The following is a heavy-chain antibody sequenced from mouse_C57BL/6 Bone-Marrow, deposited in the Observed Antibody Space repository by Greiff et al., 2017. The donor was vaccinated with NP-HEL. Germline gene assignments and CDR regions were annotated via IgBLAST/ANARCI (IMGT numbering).Heavy chain of an antibody. D-gene: IGHD2-4*01. CDR1: GYTFTDYY. CDR3: ARGGNIYDYDKYFDV. CDR2: INPNNGGT. V-gene: IGHV1-26*01. J-gene: IGHJ1*03. Sequence: EVQLQQSGPELVKPGASVKISCKASGYTFTDYYMNWVKQSHGKSLEWIGDINPNNGGTSYNQKFKGKATLTVDKSSSTAYMELRSLTSEDSAVYYCARGGNIYDYDKYFDVWGTGTTVTVSS.